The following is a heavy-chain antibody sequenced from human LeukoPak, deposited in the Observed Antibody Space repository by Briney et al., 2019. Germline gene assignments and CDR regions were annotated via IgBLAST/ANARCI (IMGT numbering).Heavy chain of an antibody. D-gene: IGHD3-22*01. CDR1: GFTFSSYA. Sequence: GGSLRLSCAASGFTFSSYAMHWVRQAPGKGLEWVAVISYDGSNKYYADSVKGRFTISRDNSKNTLYLQVNSLRAEDTAVYYCAREGYYDSSGYGPFDYWGQGTLVTVSS. CDR3: AREGYYDSSGYGPFDY. J-gene: IGHJ4*02. V-gene: IGHV3-30*04. CDR2: ISYDGSNK.